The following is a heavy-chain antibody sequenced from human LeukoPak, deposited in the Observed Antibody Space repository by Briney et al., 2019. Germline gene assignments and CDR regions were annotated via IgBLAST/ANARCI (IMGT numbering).Heavy chain of an antibody. CDR3: ARAPVVPAAVSYYFDY. Sequence: SETLSLTCAVYGGSFSGYYWSWIRQPPGKGLEWIGEINHSGSTNYNPSLKSRVTISVDTSKNQFSLKLSSVTAADTAVYYCARAPVVPAAVSYYFDYWGQGTLVTVSS. V-gene: IGHV4-34*01. D-gene: IGHD2-2*01. CDR2: INHSGST. CDR1: GGSFSGYY. J-gene: IGHJ4*02.